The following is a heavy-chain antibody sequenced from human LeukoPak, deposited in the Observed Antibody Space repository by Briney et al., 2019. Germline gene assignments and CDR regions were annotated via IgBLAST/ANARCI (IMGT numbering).Heavy chain of an antibody. CDR2: IYSGGST. Sequence: GGSLRLSCAASGFTVSSNYMSWVRQAPGKGLEWVSVIYSGGSTYYADSAKGRFTISRDNSKNTLYLQMNSLRAEDTAVYYCARDFEQQLEGDVWGKGTTVTVSS. D-gene: IGHD6-13*01. J-gene: IGHJ6*04. CDR3: ARDFEQQLEGDV. CDR1: GFTVSSNY. V-gene: IGHV3-53*01.